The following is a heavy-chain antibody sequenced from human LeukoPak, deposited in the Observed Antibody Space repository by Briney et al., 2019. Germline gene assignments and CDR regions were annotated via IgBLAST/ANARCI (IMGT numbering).Heavy chain of an antibody. CDR2: IWYDGSNK. V-gene: IGHV3-33*06. CDR3: AKDHCSSTSCYTLDY. CDR1: GLTFSSYG. J-gene: IGHJ4*02. D-gene: IGHD2-2*01. Sequence: GGSLRLSCAASGLTFSSYGMHWVRQAPGKGLERVAVIWYDGSNKYYADSVKGRFTISRDNSKNTLYLQMNSLRAEDTAVYYCAKDHCSSTSCYTLDYWGQGTLVTVSS.